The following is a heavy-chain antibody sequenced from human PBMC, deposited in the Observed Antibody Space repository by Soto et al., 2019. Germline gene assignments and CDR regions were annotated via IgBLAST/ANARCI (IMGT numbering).Heavy chain of an antibody. CDR1: GYTFTGYY. J-gene: IGHJ5*02. CDR3: ARVRSSSSPWFDP. Sequence: ASVKVSCKASGYTFTGYYMHWVRQAPGQGLEWMGWINPNSGGTNYAQKFQGWVTMTRDTSISTAYMELSRLRSDDTAVYYCARVRSSSSPWFDPWGQGTLVTVS. V-gene: IGHV1-2*04. D-gene: IGHD6-6*01. CDR2: INPNSGGT.